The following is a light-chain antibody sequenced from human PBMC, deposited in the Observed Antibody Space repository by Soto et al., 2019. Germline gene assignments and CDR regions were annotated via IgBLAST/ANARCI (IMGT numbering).Light chain of an antibody. J-gene: IGKJ4*01. Sequence: EIVLTQSPATLSLSPGERATLSCRASQRVTWYLAWYQQKPGQAPRLLIYDATNRATGIPARFSGSGSGTDFTRTISSLEPEDFAVYYCQQRTNWLTFGGGTRVEI. CDR2: DAT. V-gene: IGKV3-11*01. CDR1: QRVTWY. CDR3: QQRTNWLT.